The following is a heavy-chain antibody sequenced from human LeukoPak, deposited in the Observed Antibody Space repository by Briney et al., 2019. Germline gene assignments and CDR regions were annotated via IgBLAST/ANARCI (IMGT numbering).Heavy chain of an antibody. D-gene: IGHD6-19*01. Sequence: SGTLSLTCTVSGGSISSYFWSWIRQPPGKGLEWIGYIYYSGSTNYNPSLESRVTMSVDTSKNQFSLKLSSVTAADTAVYYCARIDRAVAGTIDYWGQGTLVTVSS. CDR2: IYYSGST. V-gene: IGHV4-59*08. CDR3: ARIDRAVAGTIDY. CDR1: GGSISSYF. J-gene: IGHJ4*02.